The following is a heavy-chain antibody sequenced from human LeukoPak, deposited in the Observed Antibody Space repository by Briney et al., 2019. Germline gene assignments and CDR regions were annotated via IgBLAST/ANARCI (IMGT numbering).Heavy chain of an antibody. CDR3: AKDKAPLYSGYDWDLDF. Sequence: SLTLSCAASGFTFHQYAIHWVRQVPGKRLEWVSGISWNSGSIGYADSVKGRFTISRDSAKNSVYLQMNSLRPEDTALYYCAKDKAPLYSGYDWDLDFWGQGTLVTVSS. D-gene: IGHD5-12*01. V-gene: IGHV3-9*01. CDR1: GFTFHQYA. CDR2: ISWNSGSI. J-gene: IGHJ4*02.